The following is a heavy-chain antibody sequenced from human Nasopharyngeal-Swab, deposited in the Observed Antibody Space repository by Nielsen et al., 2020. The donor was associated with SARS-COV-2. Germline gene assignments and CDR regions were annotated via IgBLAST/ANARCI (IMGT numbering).Heavy chain of an antibody. V-gene: IGHV3-48*01. CDR2: ISSGGDTI. D-gene: IGHD5-24*01. Sequence: GGSLRLSCVASGFIFSSYSINWVRQAPGKGLEWVSYISSGGDTIYYSDSVKGRFTISRDNAKNSLYLQMNSLRAEDTAVYFCAREGRDGAVSSWGQGTLVTVSS. CDR3: AREGRDGAVSS. CDR1: GFIFSSYS. J-gene: IGHJ5*02.